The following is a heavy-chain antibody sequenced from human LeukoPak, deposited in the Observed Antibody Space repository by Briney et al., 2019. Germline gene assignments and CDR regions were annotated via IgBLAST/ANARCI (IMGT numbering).Heavy chain of an antibody. D-gene: IGHD6-19*01. J-gene: IGHJ6*02. CDR1: GGSISSYY. V-gene: IGHV4-4*07. CDR2: IYTSGST. CDR3: AGAIAVAGTVYYYYGMDV. Sequence: SETLSLTCTVSGGSISSYYWSWIRQPAEKGVEWIGRIYTSGSTNYNPSLKSRVTMSVDTSKNQFSLELSSVTAADTAVYYCAGAIAVAGTVYYYYGMDVWGQGTTVTVSS.